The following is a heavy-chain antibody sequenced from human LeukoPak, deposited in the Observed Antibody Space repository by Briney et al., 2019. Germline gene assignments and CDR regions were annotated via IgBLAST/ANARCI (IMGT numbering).Heavy chain of an antibody. CDR2: FDPEDGET. V-gene: IGHV1-24*01. CDR1: VYTLTQLS. J-gene: IGHJ1*01. Sequence: GASLRVSCKLSVYTLTQLSMHWVRPAPGKGLEWMERFDPEDGETIYAQKFQGRVTMTEDTSTNTAYMELSSLRSEDTAVYYCATQQLVRFVLRFQHWGQGTLVTVSS. CDR3: ATQQLVRFVLRFQH. D-gene: IGHD6-13*01.